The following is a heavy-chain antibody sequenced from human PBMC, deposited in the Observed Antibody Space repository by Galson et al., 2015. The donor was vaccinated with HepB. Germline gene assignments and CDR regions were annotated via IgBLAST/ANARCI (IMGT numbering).Heavy chain of an antibody. V-gene: IGHV3-30*04. CDR1: GFTFSSYA. D-gene: IGHD2-2*03. J-gene: IGHJ4*02. CDR2: ISEDGGDE. CDR3: ARDGYPIPGRGWWGGYFDL. Sequence: SLRLPCAASGFTFSSYAMHWVRQAPGKGLQWVAIISEDGGDEYSGDSLKDRFSISRDNSKNIVYLQMNGLRAEDTALYYCARDGYPIPGRGWWGGYFDLCSQGTLVTVSS.